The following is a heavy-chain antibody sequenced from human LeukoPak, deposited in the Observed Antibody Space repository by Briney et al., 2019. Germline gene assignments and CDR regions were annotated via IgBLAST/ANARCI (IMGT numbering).Heavy chain of an antibody. CDR1: GFTFSSYE. CDR3: ARDAGATPYFDY. J-gene: IGHJ4*02. V-gene: IGHV3-48*03. CDR2: ISSSGSTI. Sequence: PGGSVSLPCAPSGFTFSSYEMNWVRQATGKGLEWVSYISSSGSTIYYADSVKGRFTISRDNAKNSLYLQMNSLRAEDTAVYYCARDAGATPYFDYWGQGTLVTVSS. D-gene: IGHD1-26*01.